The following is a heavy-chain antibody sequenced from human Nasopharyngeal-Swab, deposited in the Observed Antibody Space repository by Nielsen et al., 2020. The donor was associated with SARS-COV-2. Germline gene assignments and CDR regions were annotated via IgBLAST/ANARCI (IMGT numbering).Heavy chain of an antibody. D-gene: IGHD3-3*01. J-gene: IGHJ5*02. V-gene: IGHV3-20*01. CDR1: AFTFDDYG. Sequence: SLNLPCAASAFTFDDYGMSCVRQAQGKGLEWGSGINWNGGSTGYADSVKGRFTISRDNAKNSLYLQMNSLRAEDTALYHCAREYYDGGFDPWGQGTLVTVSS. CDR3: AREYYDGGFDP. CDR2: INWNGGST.